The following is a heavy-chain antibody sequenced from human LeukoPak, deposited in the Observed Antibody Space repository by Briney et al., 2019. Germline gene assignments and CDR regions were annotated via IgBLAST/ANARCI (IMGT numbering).Heavy chain of an antibody. D-gene: IGHD3-22*01. V-gene: IGHV3-23*01. J-gene: IGHJ4*02. CDR1: GFNFNTYA. Sequence: PGGSLRLSCAASGFNFNTYAMNWVRQAPGKGLEWVSGTVGSGGGTYYADSVKGRFTISRDNSKNTLYLQMNSLRAEDTAVYYCAKGAHTMILVVVESWGQGTLVTVSS. CDR2: TVGSGGGT. CDR3: AKGAHTMILVVVES.